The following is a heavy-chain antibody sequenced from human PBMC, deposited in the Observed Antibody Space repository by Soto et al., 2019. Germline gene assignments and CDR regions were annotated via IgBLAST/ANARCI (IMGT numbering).Heavy chain of an antibody. Sequence: QVQLVQSGAEVKKPGASVKVSCKASGYTFTSYAMHWVRQAPGQRLEWMGWINAGNGNTKYSQKLQSRATITRDTSARTAYMELSSLRSEDTAVYSCARVVAVAGHFDYWGQGTLVTVSS. J-gene: IGHJ4*02. CDR1: GYTFTSYA. CDR3: ARVVAVAGHFDY. V-gene: IGHV1-3*01. D-gene: IGHD6-19*01. CDR2: INAGNGNT.